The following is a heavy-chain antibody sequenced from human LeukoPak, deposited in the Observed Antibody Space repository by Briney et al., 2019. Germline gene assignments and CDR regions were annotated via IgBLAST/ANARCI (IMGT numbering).Heavy chain of an antibody. J-gene: IGHJ5*02. D-gene: IGHD2-21*02. V-gene: IGHV4-61*02. CDR3: ARDLAGGCNSVWFDP. CDR2: IYTSGST. CDR1: GGSISSGSYY. Sequence: SETLSLTCTVSGGSISSGSYYWSWIRQPAGKGLEWIGRIYTSGSTNYNPSLKSRVTISVDTSKNQFSLKLSSVTAADTAVYYCARDLAGGCNSVWFDPWGQGTLVTVSS.